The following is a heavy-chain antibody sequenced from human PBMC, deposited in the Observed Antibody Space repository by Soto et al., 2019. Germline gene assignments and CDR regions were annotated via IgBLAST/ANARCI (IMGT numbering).Heavy chain of an antibody. D-gene: IGHD3-3*01. V-gene: IGHV3-23*01. J-gene: IGHJ4*02. CDR2: ISGSGGST. Sequence: GGSLRLSCAASGFTFSSYAMSWVRQAPGKGLEWVSAISGSGGSTYYADSVKGRLTISRDNSKNTLYLQMNSLGAEDTAVYYCAKGFITIFGVVIGPYYFDYWGQGTLVTAPQ. CDR1: GFTFSSYA. CDR3: AKGFITIFGVVIGPYYFDY.